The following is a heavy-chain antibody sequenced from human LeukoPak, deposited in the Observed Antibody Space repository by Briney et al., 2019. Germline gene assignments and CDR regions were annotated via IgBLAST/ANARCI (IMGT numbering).Heavy chain of an antibody. CDR2: INPSGGST. D-gene: IGHD3-10*01. CDR1: GYTFTSYY. CDR3: ARDQRSGSGSRKTFDY. V-gene: IGHV1-46*01. J-gene: IGHJ4*02. Sequence: ASVTVSCKASGYTFTSYYMHWVRQAPGQGLEWMGIINPSGGSTSYAQKFQGRVTMTRDTSTSTVYMELSSLRSEDTAVYYCARDQRSGSGSRKTFDYWGQGTLVTVSS.